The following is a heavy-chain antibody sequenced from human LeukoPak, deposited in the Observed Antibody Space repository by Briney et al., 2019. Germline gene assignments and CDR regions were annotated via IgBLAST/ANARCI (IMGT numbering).Heavy chain of an antibody. J-gene: IGHJ4*02. CDR2: ISSSSSYI. Sequence: GGSLRPSCEASGFTFRSYSMNWVRQAPGKGLEWVSSISSSSSYIYYADSVKGRFTISRDNAKNSLYLQMNSLRAEDTAVYYCARSTGALGFDYWGQGTLVTVSS. CDR3: ARSTGALGFDY. V-gene: IGHV3-21*01. CDR1: GFTFRSYS. D-gene: IGHD1-1*01.